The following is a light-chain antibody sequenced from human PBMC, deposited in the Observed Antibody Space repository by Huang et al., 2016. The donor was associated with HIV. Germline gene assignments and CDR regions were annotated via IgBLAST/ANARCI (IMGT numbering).Light chain of an antibody. CDR3: QQYDNLPFT. CDR1: HAINNY. J-gene: IGKJ3*01. Sequence: DIQMTQSPSSLSASVGDRVTIACQASHAINNYLNWFQQKPGRAPKLLIYEASNLETGVPSRFSGGGSGTNFTFIINSLQPEDISTYYCQQYDNLPFTFGPGTRVDIK. V-gene: IGKV1-33*01. CDR2: EAS.